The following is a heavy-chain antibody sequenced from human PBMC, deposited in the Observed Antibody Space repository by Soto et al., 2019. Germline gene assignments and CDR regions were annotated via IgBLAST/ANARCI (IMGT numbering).Heavy chain of an antibody. CDR3: AKDLGYCSGGSCYNYYYYYGMDV. V-gene: IGHV3-23*01. J-gene: IGHJ6*02. CDR2: ISGSGGST. D-gene: IGHD2-15*01. CDR1: GFPFSSYA. Sequence: GGSLRLSCAASGFPFSSYAMSWVRQAPGKGLEWVSAISGSGGSTYYADSVKGRFTISRDNSKNTLYLQMNSLRAEDTAVYYCAKDLGYCSGGSCYNYYYYYGMDVWGQGTTVTVSS.